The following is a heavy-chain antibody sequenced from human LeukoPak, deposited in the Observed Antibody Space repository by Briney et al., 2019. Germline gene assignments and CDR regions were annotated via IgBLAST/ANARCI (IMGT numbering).Heavy chain of an antibody. J-gene: IGHJ6*02. CDR2: ISSSGSTI. D-gene: IGHD6-13*01. Sequence: GGSLRLSCAASGFTFSSYEMNWVRQAPGKGLEWVSYISSSGSTIYYADSVKGRFTISRDNAKNSLYLQMNSLRAEDTAVYYCARDSGIAARRQTNYYGMDVWGQGTTVTVSS. CDR1: GFTFSSYE. CDR3: ARDSGIAARRQTNYYGMDV. V-gene: IGHV3-48*03.